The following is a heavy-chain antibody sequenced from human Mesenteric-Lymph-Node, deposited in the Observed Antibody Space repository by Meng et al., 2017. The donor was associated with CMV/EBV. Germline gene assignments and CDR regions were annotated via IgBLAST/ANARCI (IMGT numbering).Heavy chain of an antibody. CDR3: VSGDDDADTLDV. J-gene: IGHJ3*01. D-gene: IGHD4-17*01. CDR1: GYTFTGYY. Sequence: ASVKVSCKASGYTFTGYYMHWVRQAPGQGLEWMGWINPNSGGTNYAQKFQGRVTMTRDTSISTAYMELSRLRSDDTAIYYCVSGDDDADTLDVWGQGTMVTVSS. CDR2: INPNSGGT. V-gene: IGHV1-2*02.